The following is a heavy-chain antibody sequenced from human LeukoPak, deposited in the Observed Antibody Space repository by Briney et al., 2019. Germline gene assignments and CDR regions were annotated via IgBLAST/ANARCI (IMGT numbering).Heavy chain of an antibody. CDR2: ISSSGSTI. J-gene: IGHJ6*03. CDR3: ARDHGSYYYYYYYMDV. V-gene: IGHV3-48*03. Sequence: PGGSLRLSCAASGFTFSSYEMNWVRQAPGKGLEWVSYISSSGSTIYYADSVKGRFTISRDNAKNSLYLQMNSLRAEDTAVYYCARDHGSYYYYYYYMDVWGKGTTVTVSS. CDR1: GFTFSSYE. D-gene: IGHD1-26*01.